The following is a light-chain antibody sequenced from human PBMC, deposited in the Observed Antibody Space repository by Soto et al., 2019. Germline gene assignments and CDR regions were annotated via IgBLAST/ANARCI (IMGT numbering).Light chain of an antibody. V-gene: IGLV1-44*01. J-gene: IGLJ3*02. CDR2: SNN. Sequence: QSVLTQPPSASGTPGQRVTISCSGSSSNIGSNSVNWYQQLPGPAPKLLIYSNNQRPSGVPDRSSGSKSGTSASLAISGLQSEDEADYYCAAWDDSLNGPVFGGGTKVTVL. CDR3: AAWDDSLNGPV. CDR1: SSNIGSNS.